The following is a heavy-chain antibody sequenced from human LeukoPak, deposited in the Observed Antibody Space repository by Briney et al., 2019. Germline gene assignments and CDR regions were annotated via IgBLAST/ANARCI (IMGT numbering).Heavy chain of an antibody. V-gene: IGHV3-23*01. Sequence: GGSLRLSCAASGFTVSSNYMSWVRQAPGKGLEWVSAISGSGGSTYYADSVKGRFTISRDNSKNTLYLQMNSLRAEDTAVYYCAKAEGFWQQLVFDYWGQGTLVTVSS. J-gene: IGHJ4*02. D-gene: IGHD6-13*01. CDR1: GFTVSSNY. CDR2: ISGSGGST. CDR3: AKAEGFWQQLVFDY.